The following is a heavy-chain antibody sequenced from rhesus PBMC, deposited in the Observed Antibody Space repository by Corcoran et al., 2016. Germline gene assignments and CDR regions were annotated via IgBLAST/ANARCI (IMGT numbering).Heavy chain of an antibody. D-gene: IGHD3-28*01. V-gene: IGHV2S1*01. CDR2: IYWDDDK. CDR3: ARVDYYDSGYYTDNSLDV. J-gene: IGHJ5-2*02. CDR1: GFSLSTSGMC. Sequence: QVTLKESGPALVKPTQTLTLTCTFSGFSLSTSGMCVGWLRQPPGKALEWLASIYWDDDKYYSTSLKSRLTISKDTSKNQVLLTMTNMDPVDTATYYCARVDYYDSGYYTDNSLDVWGRGVLVTVSS.